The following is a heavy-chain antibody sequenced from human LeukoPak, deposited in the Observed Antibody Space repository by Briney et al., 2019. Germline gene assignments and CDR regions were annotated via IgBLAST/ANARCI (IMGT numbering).Heavy chain of an antibody. Sequence: GGSLRLSCAASGFTFSDYYMSWIRQAPGKGLEWVSYISSSGSTIYYADSVKGRFTISRDNATNSLYLQMHSLRAEDTAVYYCVVSRGWQGVRYFDYWGQGTLVTVSS. CDR2: ISSSGSTI. CDR1: GFTFSDYY. D-gene: IGHD6-19*01. V-gene: IGHV3-11*01. CDR3: VVSRGWQGVRYFDY. J-gene: IGHJ4*02.